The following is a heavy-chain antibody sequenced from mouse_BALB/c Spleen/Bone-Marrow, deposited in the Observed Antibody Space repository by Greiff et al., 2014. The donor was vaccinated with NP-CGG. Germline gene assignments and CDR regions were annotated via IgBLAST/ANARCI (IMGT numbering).Heavy chain of an antibody. CDR1: GYTFTYYT. CDR2: INPNSDYT. D-gene: IGHD2-2*01. CDR3: AREVYGSWFAY. Sequence: VQVVESGAELARPGASVKMSCKASGYTFTYYTVYWVKQRPGQGLEWIGYINPNSDYTNYNQKFKDKATLTADKSSSTAYMQLSSLTSEDSAVYYCAREVYGSWFAYWGQGTLVTVSA. V-gene: IGHV1-4*01. J-gene: IGHJ3*01.